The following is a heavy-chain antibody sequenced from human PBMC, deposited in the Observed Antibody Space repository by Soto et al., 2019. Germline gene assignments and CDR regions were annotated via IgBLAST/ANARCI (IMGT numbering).Heavy chain of an antibody. V-gene: IGHV3-53*01. Sequence: GGSLRLSCAASGFTVSSNYMSWVRQAPGKGLEWVSVIYSGGSTYYAGSLKGCFTISRDNSKNTLYLQMNSLRAEDTAVYYCARDLNVGPGDGYYYYYGMDVWGQGTTVTVSS. CDR1: GFTVSSNY. CDR3: ARDLNVGPGDGYYYYYGMDV. CDR2: IYSGGST. D-gene: IGHD4-17*01. J-gene: IGHJ6*02.